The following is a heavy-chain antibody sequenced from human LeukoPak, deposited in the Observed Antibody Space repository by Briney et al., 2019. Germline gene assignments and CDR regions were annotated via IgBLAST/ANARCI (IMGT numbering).Heavy chain of an antibody. V-gene: IGHV3-33*01. D-gene: IGHD1-14*01. Sequence: GGSLRLSCAASGFDFGSYDMHWVRQAPGKGLEWVAIIWLDGSATYYGDSVKGRFTVSRDNSNNTLYLQMNSLRVEDTAVYYCAGDLNREDFDYWGQGTLVAVSS. CDR3: AGDLNREDFDY. CDR1: GFDFGSYD. CDR2: IWLDGSAT. J-gene: IGHJ4*02.